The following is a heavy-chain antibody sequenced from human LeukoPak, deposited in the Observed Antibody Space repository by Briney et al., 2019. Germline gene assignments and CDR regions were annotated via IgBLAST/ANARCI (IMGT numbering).Heavy chain of an antibody. Sequence: SETLSLTCAVSGGSISSGGYSWSWIRQPPGKGLEWIGYIYHSGSTYYNPSLKSRVTISVDRSKNQFSLKLSSVTAADTAVYYCARDRYGMDVWGQGTRSPSP. CDR3: ARDRYGMDV. CDR2: IYHSGST. J-gene: IGHJ6*02. CDR1: GGSISSGGYS. V-gene: IGHV4-30-2*01.